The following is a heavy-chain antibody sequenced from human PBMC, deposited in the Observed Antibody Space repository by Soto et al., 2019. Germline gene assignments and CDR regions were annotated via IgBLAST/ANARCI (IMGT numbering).Heavy chain of an antibody. Sequence: GGSLRLSCAASGFTFSSYSMNWVRQAPGKGLEWVSSISSSSSYIYYADSVKGRFTISRDKAKNSVSLQMNSLRAGDTAVYYCAREYNALPLAYGLDVWGQGTTVTVPS. CDR2: ISSSSSYI. V-gene: IGHV3-21*01. D-gene: IGHD1-20*01. J-gene: IGHJ6*02. CDR3: AREYNALPLAYGLDV. CDR1: GFTFSSYS.